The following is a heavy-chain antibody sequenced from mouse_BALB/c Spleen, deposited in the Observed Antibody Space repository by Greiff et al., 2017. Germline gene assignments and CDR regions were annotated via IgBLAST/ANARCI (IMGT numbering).Heavy chain of an antibody. CDR3: ARSPYGNYVDYYAMDD. CDR1: GYTFTSYW. CDR2: INPSTGYT. J-gene: IGHJ4*01. D-gene: IGHD2-1*01. Sequence: QVQLKQSGAELAKPGASVKMSCKASGYTFTSYWMHWVKQRPGQGLEWIGYINPSTGYTEYNQKFKDKATLTADKSSSTAYMQLSSLTSEDSAVYYCARSPYGNYVDYYAMDDWGQGTSVTVSS. V-gene: IGHV1-7*01.